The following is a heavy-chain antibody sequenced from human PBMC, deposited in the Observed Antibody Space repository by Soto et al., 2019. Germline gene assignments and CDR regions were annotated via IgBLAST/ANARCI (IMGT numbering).Heavy chain of an antibody. V-gene: IGHV1-18*01. CDR2: ISAYNGNT. J-gene: IGHJ6*02. CDR3: ARDASRSGYYKYSYSGMAV. D-gene: IGHD3-3*01. CDR1: GYTFTSYG. Sequence: ASVKVSCKASGYTFTSYGISWVRQAPGQGLEWMGWISAYNGNTNYAQKLQGRVTMTTDTSTSTAYMELRSLRSDDPAVYYCARDASRSGYYKYSYSGMAVWGQGTTVTVSS.